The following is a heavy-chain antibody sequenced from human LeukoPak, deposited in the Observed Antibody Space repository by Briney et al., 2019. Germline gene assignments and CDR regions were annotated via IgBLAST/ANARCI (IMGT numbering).Heavy chain of an antibody. D-gene: IGHD3-22*01. CDR2: ISYDGSNK. V-gene: IGHV3-30*03. J-gene: IGHJ6*02. CDR3: ARENTYGYSYGMDV. Sequence: GRSLRLSCAASGFTFSNHGMHWVRQAPGKGLEWVAVISYDGSNKYYADSVKGRFTISRDNSKNTLYLQMSSLRSEDTAVYYCARENTYGYSYGMDVWGQGTTVTVSS. CDR1: GFTFSNHG.